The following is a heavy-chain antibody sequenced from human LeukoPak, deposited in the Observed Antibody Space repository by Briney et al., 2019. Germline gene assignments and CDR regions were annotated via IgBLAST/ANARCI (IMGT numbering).Heavy chain of an antibody. CDR2: IYYSGST. CDR1: GGSISSGGYY. CDR3: AREPSIVPYFDY. J-gene: IGHJ4*02. Sequence: KPPQTLSLTCTVSGGSISSGGYYWSWIRQHPGKGLEWIGYIYYSGSTYYNPSLKSRVTISVDTSKNQFSLKLSSVTAADTAVYYCAREPSIVPYFDYWGQGTLVTVSS. D-gene: IGHD3-16*02. V-gene: IGHV4-31*03.